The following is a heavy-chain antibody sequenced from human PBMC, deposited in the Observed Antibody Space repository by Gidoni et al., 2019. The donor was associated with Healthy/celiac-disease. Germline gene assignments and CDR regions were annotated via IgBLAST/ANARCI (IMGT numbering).Heavy chain of an antibody. D-gene: IGHD6-19*01. CDR2: ISWNSGSI. J-gene: IGHJ4*02. Sequence: EVQLVESGGGLVQPGRSLRLSCAASGFTFDDYDMHWVRQAPGKGLDWVSGISWNSGSIGYADSVKGRFTISRDNAKNSLYLQMNSLRAEDTALYYCAKDYGYSSGWYWDYWGQGTLVTVSS. CDR3: AKDYGYSSGWYWDY. V-gene: IGHV3-9*01. CDR1: GFTFDDYD.